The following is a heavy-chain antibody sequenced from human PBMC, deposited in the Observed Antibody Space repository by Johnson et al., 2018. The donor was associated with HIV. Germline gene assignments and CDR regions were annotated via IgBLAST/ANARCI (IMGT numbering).Heavy chain of an antibody. CDR1: GFTFDDYA. D-gene: IGHD1-26*01. CDR2: ISWNSGSI. V-gene: IGHV3-9*01. J-gene: IGHJ3*02. Sequence: EVQLVESGGGLVQPGRSLRLSCAASGFTFDDYAMHWVRQAPGKGLEWVSGISWNSGSIGYADSVKGRFTISRDNAKNSLYLQMNSLKAEDTAVYYCAKAFEPLGGSYLDAFDIWGQGTMVTVSS. CDR3: AKAFEPLGGSYLDAFDI.